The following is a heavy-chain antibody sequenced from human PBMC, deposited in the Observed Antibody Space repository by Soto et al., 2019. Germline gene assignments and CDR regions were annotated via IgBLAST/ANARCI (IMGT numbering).Heavy chain of an antibody. CDR3: ANRSSISQFDY. CDR2: IYWDDNK. Sequence: QITLKESGPTLVQPTQTLTLTCAFSGFSLSTTGVGVGWIRQPPGKAPEWLVVIYWDDNKRYSPSLKSRLTIIKDTSKNQVVLIMANMDPVDTGTYYCANRSSISQFDYWGQGALVTVSS. CDR1: GFSLSTTGVG. J-gene: IGHJ4*02. V-gene: IGHV2-5*02. D-gene: IGHD3-3*02.